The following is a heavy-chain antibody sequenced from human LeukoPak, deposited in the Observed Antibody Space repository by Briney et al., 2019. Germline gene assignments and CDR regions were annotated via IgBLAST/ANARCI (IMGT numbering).Heavy chain of an antibody. CDR2: ISYDGSNK. D-gene: IGHD1-20*01. CDR3: AKDSAPVAYNWNDLFDY. CDR1: GFTFSSYG. J-gene: IGHJ4*02. Sequence: PGRSLRLSCAASGFTFSSYGMHWVRQAPGKGLEWVAVISYDGSNKYYADSVKGRFTISRDNSKNTLYLQMNSLRAEDTAVYYCAKDSAPVAYNWNDLFDYWDQGTLVTVSS. V-gene: IGHV3-30*18.